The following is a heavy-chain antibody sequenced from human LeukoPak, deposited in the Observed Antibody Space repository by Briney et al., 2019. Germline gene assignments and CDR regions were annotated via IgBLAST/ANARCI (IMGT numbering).Heavy chain of an antibody. D-gene: IGHD2-15*01. V-gene: IGHV4-34*01. CDR2: INHSGST. CDR3: ARPYLDCSGGSCYSGAFDI. CDR1: GGSFSGYY. J-gene: IGHJ3*02. Sequence: SETLSLTCAVYGGSFSGYYWSWIRQPPGKGLEWIGEINHSGSTNHNPSLKSRVTISVDTSKNQFSLKLSSVTAADTAVYYCARPYLDCSGGSCYSGAFDIWGQGTMVTVSS.